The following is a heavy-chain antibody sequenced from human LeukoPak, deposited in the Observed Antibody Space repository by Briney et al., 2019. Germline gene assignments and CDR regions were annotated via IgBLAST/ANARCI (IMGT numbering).Heavy chain of an antibody. V-gene: IGHV4-39*07. CDR1: GGSISSSSYY. CDR3: ARGGIVGATVDY. D-gene: IGHD1-26*01. Sequence: SETLSLTCTVSGGSISSSSYYWGWIRQPPGKGLEWIGSIYHSGSTYYNPSLKSRVTISVDTSKNQFSLKLSSVTAADTAVYYCARGGIVGATVDYWGQGTLVTVSS. J-gene: IGHJ4*02. CDR2: IYHSGST.